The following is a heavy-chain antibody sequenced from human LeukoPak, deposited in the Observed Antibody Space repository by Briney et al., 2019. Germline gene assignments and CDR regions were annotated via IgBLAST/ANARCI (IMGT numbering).Heavy chain of an antibody. J-gene: IGHJ6*02. CDR2: ISSSGSTI. CDR1: GFTFSSYE. Sequence: GGSLRLSCAASGFTFSSYEMNWVRQAPGKGLEWVSYISSSGSTIYYADSVKGRFTISRGNAKNSLYLQMNSLRAEDTAVYYCARPRGWFGESPLEYGMDVWGQGTTVTVSS. CDR3: ARPRGWFGESPLEYGMDV. V-gene: IGHV3-48*03. D-gene: IGHD3-10*01.